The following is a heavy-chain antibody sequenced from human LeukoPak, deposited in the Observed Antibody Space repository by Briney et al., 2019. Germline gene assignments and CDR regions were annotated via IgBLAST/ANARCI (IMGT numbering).Heavy chain of an antibody. CDR3: MRGGIGYDSDY. CDR2: IHHSGST. V-gene: IGHV4-30-2*01. Sequence: SEALSLTCTVSGGSISSGGYYLSWIRQPPGKGLEWIGYIHHSGSTYSNPSLKSRVTISVDRSKNQFSLKLNSVTAADTAAYYCMRGGIGYDSDYWGQGTLVTVSS. J-gene: IGHJ4*02. D-gene: IGHD5-12*01. CDR1: GGSISSGGYY.